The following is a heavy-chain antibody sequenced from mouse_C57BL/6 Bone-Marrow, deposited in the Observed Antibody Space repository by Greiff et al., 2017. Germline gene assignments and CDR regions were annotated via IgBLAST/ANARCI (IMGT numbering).Heavy chain of an antibody. CDR1: GFTFSDYG. CDR2: LSSGSSTI. J-gene: IGHJ2*01. D-gene: IGHD2-3*01. V-gene: IGHV5-17*01. Sequence: EVQLVESGGGLVKPGGSLKLSCAASGFTFSDYGMHWVRQAPEKGLEWVAYLSSGSSTIYYADTVKGRFTISRDNAKNTMFLQMTSLRSEDTSMYYYATYDGCLFDYWGQGTTLTVSS. CDR3: ATYDGCLFDY.